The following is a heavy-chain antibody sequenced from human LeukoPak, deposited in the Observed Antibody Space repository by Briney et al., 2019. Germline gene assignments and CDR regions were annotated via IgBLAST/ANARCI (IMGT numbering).Heavy chain of an antibody. D-gene: IGHD1-20*01. CDR3: ARDQSLTGTKQPLDY. J-gene: IGHJ4*02. Sequence: GGSLRLSCAASGFTFSSYGMHWVRQAPGKGLEWGAVIWYDGSNKYYADSVKGRFTISRDNSKHTLYLQMNSLRAEDTAVYYSARDQSLTGTKQPLDYWGQGTLVTVSS. CDR2: IWYDGSNK. V-gene: IGHV3-33*01. CDR1: GFTFSSYG.